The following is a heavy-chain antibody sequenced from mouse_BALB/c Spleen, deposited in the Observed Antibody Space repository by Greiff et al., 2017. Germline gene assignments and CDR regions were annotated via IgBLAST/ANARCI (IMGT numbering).Heavy chain of an antibody. D-gene: IGHD2-4*01. CDR3: ARGITTGDAMDY. V-gene: IGHV1-69*01. Sequence: QVQLQQPGAELVMPGASVKMSCKASGYTFTDYWMHWVKQRPGQGLEWIGAIDTSDSYTSYNQKFKGKATLTVDESSSTAYMQLSSLTSEDSAVYYCARGITTGDAMDYWGQGTSVTVSS. CDR1: GYTFTDYW. J-gene: IGHJ4*01. CDR2: IDTSDSYT.